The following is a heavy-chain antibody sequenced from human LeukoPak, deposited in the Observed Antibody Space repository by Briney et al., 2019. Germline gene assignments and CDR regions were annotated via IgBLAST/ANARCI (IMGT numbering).Heavy chain of an antibody. CDR3: AKPQGSNYFDY. Sequence: PGGSLRLSCAASGFTFSSYGMHWVRQAPGKGLEGVAFIRNDGSNKYYADSVKGRFTISRDNSKNTLYLQMNTLRAEDTAVYYCAKPQGSNYFDYWGQGTLVTVSS. CDR2: IRNDGSNK. CDR1: GFTFSSYG. J-gene: IGHJ4*02. V-gene: IGHV3-30*02.